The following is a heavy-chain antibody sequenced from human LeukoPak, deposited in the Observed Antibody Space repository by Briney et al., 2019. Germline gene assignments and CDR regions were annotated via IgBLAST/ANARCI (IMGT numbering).Heavy chain of an antibody. CDR3: ARDVLGYCSGGSCYSDY. Sequence: ASVKVSCKASGGTFNSYAISWVRQAPGQGLEWMGGIIPIFGTANYAQKFQGRVTITADKSTNTAYMELSSLRSEDTAVYYCARDVLGYCSGGSCYSDYWGQGTLVTVSS. CDR1: GGTFNSYA. CDR2: IIPIFGTA. D-gene: IGHD2-15*01. V-gene: IGHV1-69*06. J-gene: IGHJ4*02.